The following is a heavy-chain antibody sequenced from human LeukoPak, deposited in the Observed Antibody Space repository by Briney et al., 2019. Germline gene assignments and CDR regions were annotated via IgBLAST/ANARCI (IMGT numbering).Heavy chain of an antibody. Sequence: PGGSLRLSCVASGIAFSTYAMSWVRQAPGKGLEWVSVVSESGEITHYADSVKGRFTISRDNSKNTVYLQMNSLRAEDSAVYYCAKDTAQGYTYGTIEQDYWGQGTRVTVSS. CDR1: GIAFSTYA. CDR2: VSESGEIT. CDR3: AKDTAQGYTYGTIEQDY. V-gene: IGHV3-23*01. D-gene: IGHD5-18*01. J-gene: IGHJ4*02.